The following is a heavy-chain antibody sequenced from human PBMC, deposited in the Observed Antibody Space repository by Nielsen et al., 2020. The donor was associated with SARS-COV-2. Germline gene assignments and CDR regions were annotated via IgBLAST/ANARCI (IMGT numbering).Heavy chain of an antibody. V-gene: IGHV4-34*01. CDR1: GGSISSYY. CDR3: ARGQYAIFGVVTNFDY. D-gene: IGHD3-3*01. CDR2: INHSGST. Sequence: SETLSLTCTVSGGSISSYYWSWIRQPPGKGLEWIGEINHSGSTNYNPSLKSRVTISVDTSKNQFSLKLSSVTAADTAVYYCARGQYAIFGVVTNFDYWGQGTLVTVSS. J-gene: IGHJ4*02.